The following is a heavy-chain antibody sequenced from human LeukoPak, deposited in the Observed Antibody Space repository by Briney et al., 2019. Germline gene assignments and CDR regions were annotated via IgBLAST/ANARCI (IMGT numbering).Heavy chain of an antibody. CDR1: GFTFSSYA. J-gene: IGHJ4*02. Sequence: PGGSLRLSCAASGFTFSSYAMSWVRQAPGKGLEWVSAISGSGGSTYYADSVKGRFTISRDNSKNTLYLQMNSLRAEDTAVYYCAKRGGYDFWSGRLADYWGQGTLVTVSS. D-gene: IGHD3-3*01. CDR2: ISGSGGST. V-gene: IGHV3-23*01. CDR3: AKRGGYDFWSGRLADY.